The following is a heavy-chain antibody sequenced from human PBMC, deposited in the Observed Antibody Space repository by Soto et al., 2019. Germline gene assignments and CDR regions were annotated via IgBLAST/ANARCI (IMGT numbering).Heavy chain of an antibody. CDR2: IHYSGSI. V-gene: IGHV4-59*01. J-gene: IGHJ4*02. D-gene: IGHD3-22*01. CDR1: GGSISSCY. CDR3: ARADINGYYCFEY. Sequence: PSETLSLTCTVSGGSISSCYWSWIRQPPGKGLEWIGFIHYSGSINYNPSLKSRVSMSVDTSKKQFSLRLSSVTAADTAVYYCARADINGYYCFEYWGQGTLVTVSS.